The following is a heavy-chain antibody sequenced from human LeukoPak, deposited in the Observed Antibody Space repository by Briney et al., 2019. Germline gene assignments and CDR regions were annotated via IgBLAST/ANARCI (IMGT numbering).Heavy chain of an antibody. CDR3: ARVQYDFWSGYYNIFDY. V-gene: IGHV1-2*02. J-gene: IGHJ4*02. CDR2: INPNSGGT. CDR1: GYTFTGYY. Sequence: ASVKVSCKASGYTFTGYYMHWVRQAPGQGLEWMGWINPNSGGTNYAQRFQGRVTMTRDTSISTAYMELSRLRSDDTAVYYCARVQYDFWSGYYNIFDYWGQGTLVTVSS. D-gene: IGHD3-3*01.